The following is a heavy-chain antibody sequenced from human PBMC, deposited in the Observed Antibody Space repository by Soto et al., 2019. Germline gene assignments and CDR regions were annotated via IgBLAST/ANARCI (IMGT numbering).Heavy chain of an antibody. D-gene: IGHD3-3*01. CDR1: GFTFSDYY. J-gene: IGHJ6*03. CDR2: ISSSGSTI. V-gene: IGHV3-11*01. CDR3: ARGLSSDRGFFGVVTEYYYMDV. Sequence: QVQLVESGGGLVKPGGSLRLSCAASGFTFSDYYMSWIRQAPGKGLEWVSYISSSGSTIYYADSVKGRFTISRDNAKNTLYLQMNSLRAEDTAVDYCARGLSSDRGFFGVVTEYYYMDVWGKGATGTVSS.